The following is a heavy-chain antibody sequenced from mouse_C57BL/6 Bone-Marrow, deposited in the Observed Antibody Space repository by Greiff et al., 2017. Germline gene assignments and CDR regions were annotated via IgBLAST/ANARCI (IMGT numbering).Heavy chain of an antibody. CDR2: ISSGGDYT. CDR1: GFTFSSYA. Sequence: EVQGVESGAGLVKPGGSLKLSCAASGFTFSSYAMSWVRQTPEKRLEWVAYISSGGDYTYYADTVKGRFTISRDNARNTLYLQMSSLKAEDTAMYYCTRDYSNYERERDYWGQGTSVTVSS. J-gene: IGHJ4*01. D-gene: IGHD2-5*01. V-gene: IGHV5-9-1*02. CDR3: TRDYSNYERERDY.